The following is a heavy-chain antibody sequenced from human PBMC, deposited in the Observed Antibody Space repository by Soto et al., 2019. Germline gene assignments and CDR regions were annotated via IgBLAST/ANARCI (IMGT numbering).Heavy chain of an antibody. CDR3: ARDHGGMDV. J-gene: IGHJ6*02. CDR2: ISNSGST. V-gene: IGHV4-59*01. CDR1: GGSISNYY. Sequence: QVQLQESGPGLVKPSETLSLTCTVSGGSISNYYWSWIRQPPGKGLEWIGYISNSGSTNYNPSLKSRVTLSVDTSKNHFSLRLTSVTAADTAVYYCARDHGGMDVWGQGTTVIVSS.